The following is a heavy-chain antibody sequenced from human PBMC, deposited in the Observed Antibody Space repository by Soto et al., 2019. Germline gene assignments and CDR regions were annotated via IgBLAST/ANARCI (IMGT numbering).Heavy chain of an antibody. CDR1: GGALRGGTTS. D-gene: IGHD3-16*01. CDR3: VIVWGPYWFDS. J-gene: IGHJ5*01. Sequence: PSGTLSLTCTVSGGALRGGTTSWSWVRQCPENEMEWIGYIYDIRSTKNNPSLKSRVTISQDTSTHQFSLTMNSVSASHTAVYYCVIVWGPYWFDSWGQGILVTVSS. V-gene: IGHV4-61*01. CDR2: IYDIRST.